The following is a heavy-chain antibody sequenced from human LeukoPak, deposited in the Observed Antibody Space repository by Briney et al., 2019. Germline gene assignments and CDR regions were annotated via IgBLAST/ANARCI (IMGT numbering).Heavy chain of an antibody. Sequence: ASVKVSCKASGGTFSSYAISWVRQAPGQGLEWMGGIIPIFGTANYAQKFQGRVTITTDESTSTAYMELSSLRSEDTAVCYCARVAHMMTYIDYWGQGTLVTVSS. J-gene: IGHJ4*02. V-gene: IGHV1-69*05. CDR2: IIPIFGTA. CDR3: ARVAHMMTYIDY. CDR1: GGTFSSYA. D-gene: IGHD3-16*01.